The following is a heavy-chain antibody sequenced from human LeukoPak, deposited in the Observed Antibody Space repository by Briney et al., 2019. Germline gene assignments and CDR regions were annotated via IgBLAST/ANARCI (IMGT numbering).Heavy chain of an antibody. D-gene: IGHD6-13*01. J-gene: IGHJ6*03. CDR1: GGSVSSHY. V-gene: IGHV4-59*02. CDR2: IYYSGST. Sequence: ETLSLTCTVSGGSVSSHYWSWIRQPPGKGLEWIGYIYYSGSTNYNPSLKSRVTISVDTSKSQFSLKLSSVTAADTAVYYCARDGSSPRGYYYYYMDVWGKGTTVTVSS. CDR3: ARDGSSPRGYYYYYMDV.